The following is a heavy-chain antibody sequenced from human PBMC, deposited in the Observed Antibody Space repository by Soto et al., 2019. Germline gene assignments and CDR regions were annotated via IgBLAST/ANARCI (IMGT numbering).Heavy chain of an antibody. CDR2: ISAYNGNT. J-gene: IGHJ4*02. Sequence: ASVKVSCKASGYTFTSYGISWVRQAPGQGLEWMGWISAYNGNTNYAQKLQGRVTMTTDTSTSTAYMELRSLRSDDTAVYYCARDYYGSSGYYDFDYWGQGTLVTVSS. CDR1: GYTFTSYG. V-gene: IGHV1-18*01. D-gene: IGHD3-22*01. CDR3: ARDYYGSSGYYDFDY.